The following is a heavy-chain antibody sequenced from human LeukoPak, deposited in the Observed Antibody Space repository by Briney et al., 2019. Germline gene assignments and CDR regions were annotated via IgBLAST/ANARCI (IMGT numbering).Heavy chain of an antibody. CDR3: AREGAWSRKYYYDSSGYYYIGHYFDY. V-gene: IGHV4-34*01. CDR2: INHSGST. D-gene: IGHD3-22*01. Sequence: SETLSLTCAVYGGSFSGYYWSWIRQPPGKGLEWIGEINHSGSTNYNPSLKSRVTISVDTSKNQFSLKLSSVTAADTAVYYCAREGAWSRKYYYDSSGYYYIGHYFDYWGQGTLVTVSS. CDR1: GGSFSGYY. J-gene: IGHJ4*02.